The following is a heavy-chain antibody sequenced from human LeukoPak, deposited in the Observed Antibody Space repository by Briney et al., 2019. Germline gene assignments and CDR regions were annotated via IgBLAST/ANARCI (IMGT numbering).Heavy chain of an antibody. V-gene: IGHV1-2*06. CDR3: ARSIELWFGEQTYNWFDP. CDR2: INPNSGGT. CDR1: GYTFTGYY. J-gene: IGHJ5*02. D-gene: IGHD3-10*01. Sequence: ASVKVSCKASGYTFTGYYMHWVRQAPGHGLEWMGRINPNSGGTKYAQKFQGRVTMTRDTSISTAYTELSRLRSDDTAVYFCARSIELWFGEQTYNWFDPWGQGTLVTVSS.